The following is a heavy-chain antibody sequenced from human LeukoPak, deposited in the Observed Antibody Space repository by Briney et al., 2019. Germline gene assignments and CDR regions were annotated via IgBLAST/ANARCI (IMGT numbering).Heavy chain of an antibody. CDR1: GFTFSNAW. V-gene: IGHV3-15*01. J-gene: IGHJ4*02. D-gene: IGHD3-10*01. CDR3: TTGQGWLGEFDY. CDR2: IKSKTDGGTT. Sequence: GGSLRLSCAASGFTFSNAWMSWVRQAPGKGLEWVGRIKSKTDGGTTDYAAPVKGRFTISRDDSKNTLYLQMNSLKTEDTAVYYCTTGQGWLGEFDYWGQGTLVTVSS.